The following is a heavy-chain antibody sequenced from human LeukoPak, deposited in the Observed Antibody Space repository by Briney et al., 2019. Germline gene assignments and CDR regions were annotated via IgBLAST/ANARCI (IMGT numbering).Heavy chain of an antibody. CDR2: VSWDGGSR. CDR1: GFNFGDYT. J-gene: IGHJ4*01. V-gene: IGHV3-43*01. Sequence: GGSLRLSCTTSGFNFGDYTMHWVRQVPGKGLEWLSVVSWDGGSRYYAESVKGRFTMSRDNRKKSLHLQMSSLRTEDTALYYCVKGTSAWIASDYFDSWGQGTLVTVSS. D-gene: IGHD2-2*03. CDR3: VKGTSAWIASDYFDS.